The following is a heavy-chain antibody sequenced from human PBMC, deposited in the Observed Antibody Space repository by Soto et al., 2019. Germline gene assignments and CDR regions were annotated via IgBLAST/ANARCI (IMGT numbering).Heavy chain of an antibody. J-gene: IGHJ6*02. V-gene: IGHV1-2*02. Sequence: PSVKVSCTASGYTFTGYYMHWVRQAPGQGLEWIGWINPNSGGTNYAQKFQGRVTMTRDTSISTAYMELSRLRSDDTAVYYCARDAAARQFYYYYGMDVWGQGTTVTVSS. CDR1: GYTFTGYY. CDR2: INPNSGGT. D-gene: IGHD6-6*01. CDR3: ARDAAARQFYYYYGMDV.